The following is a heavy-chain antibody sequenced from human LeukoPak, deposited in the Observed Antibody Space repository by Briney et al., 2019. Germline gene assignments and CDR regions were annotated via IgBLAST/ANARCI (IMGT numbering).Heavy chain of an antibody. D-gene: IGHD3-10*01. J-gene: IGHJ4*02. Sequence: SETLSLTCTVPGGSISSYYWSWIRQPPGKGLEWIGYIYYSGSTNYNPSLKSRVTISVDTSKNQFSLELSSVTAADTAVYYCARDRLRGVYFDYWGQGTLVTVSS. CDR3: ARDRLRGVYFDY. CDR1: GGSISSYY. CDR2: IYYSGST. V-gene: IGHV4-59*01.